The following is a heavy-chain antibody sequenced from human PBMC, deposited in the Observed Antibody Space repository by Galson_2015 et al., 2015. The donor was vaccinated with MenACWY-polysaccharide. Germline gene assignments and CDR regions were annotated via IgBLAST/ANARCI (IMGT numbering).Heavy chain of an antibody. D-gene: IGHD1-1*01. CDR3: ARRSLDNWYFDL. J-gene: IGHJ2*01. V-gene: IGHV4-39*07. CDR1: GASISSNSYY. Sequence: ETLSLTCSVSGASISSNSYYWGWIRQSPGKGLEWIGSTHQSGSTYYNPSFRSRVAMSVDLPRTQLSLRLVSVAASDTASYYRARRSLDNWYFDLWGRGTLVIVSS. CDR2: THQSGST.